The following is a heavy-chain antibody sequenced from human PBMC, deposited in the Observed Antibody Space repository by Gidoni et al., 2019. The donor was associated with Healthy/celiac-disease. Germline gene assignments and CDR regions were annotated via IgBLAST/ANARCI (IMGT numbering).Heavy chain of an antibody. J-gene: IGHJ4*02. Sequence: EVQLLESGGGLVQPGGSLRLPCAASGFTFSSYAMSWVRQAPGKGLEWVSAISGSGGSTYYADSVKGRFTISRDNSKNTLYLQMNSLRAEDTAVYYCAKDAKPVLLWFGETPGDYWGQGTLVTVSS. CDR3: AKDAKPVLLWFGETPGDY. D-gene: IGHD3-10*01. CDR1: GFTFSSYA. CDR2: ISGSGGST. V-gene: IGHV3-23*01.